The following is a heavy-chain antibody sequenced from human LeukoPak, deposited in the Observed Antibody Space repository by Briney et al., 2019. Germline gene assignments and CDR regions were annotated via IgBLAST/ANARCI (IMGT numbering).Heavy chain of an antibody. Sequence: SETLSLTCAVYGGSFSGYYWSWIRQPPGKGLEWIGEINHSGSTNYNPSLKSRVTISVDTSKNQFSLKLSSVTAADTAVYYCARMVVVVPAAIAGYYYYGMDVWGQGTLVTVSS. CDR1: GGSFSGYY. CDR3: ARMVVVVPAAIAGYYYYGMDV. D-gene: IGHD2-2*02. CDR2: INHSGST. V-gene: IGHV4-34*01. J-gene: IGHJ6*02.